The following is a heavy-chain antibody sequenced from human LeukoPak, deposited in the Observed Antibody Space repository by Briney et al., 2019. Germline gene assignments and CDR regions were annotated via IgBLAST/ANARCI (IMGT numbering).Heavy chain of an antibody. J-gene: IGHJ3*02. V-gene: IGHV1-69*05. CDR3: ASFPRPKRSVVVIPPGAFDI. CDR2: IIPIFGTA. Sequence: ASVKVSCKASGGTFSSYAISWVRQAPGQGLEWMGGIIPIFGTANYAQKFQGRVTITTDESTSTAYMELSSLRSEDTAVYYCASFPRPKRSVVVIPPGAFDIGGQGTMVTVSS. CDR1: GGTFSSYA. D-gene: IGHD3-22*01.